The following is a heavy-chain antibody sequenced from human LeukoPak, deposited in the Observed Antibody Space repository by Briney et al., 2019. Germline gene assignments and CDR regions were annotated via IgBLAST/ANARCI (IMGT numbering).Heavy chain of an antibody. CDR2: ISPTGDIT. Sequence: PLETLSLTCAVYGESFTGNYRTLIRQTPGRGLEWIGDISPTGDITGYTPSLKGRATISDDSSKKKSSLKLTTVTAADTGVYYCARVADFIARSCDCGGQGTLVTV. D-gene: IGHD2-21*01. V-gene: IGHV4-34*01. J-gene: IGHJ4*02. CDR1: GESFTGNY. CDR3: ARVADFIARSCDC.